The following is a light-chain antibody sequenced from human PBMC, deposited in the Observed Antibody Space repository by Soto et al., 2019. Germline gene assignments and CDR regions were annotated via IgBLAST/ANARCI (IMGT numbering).Light chain of an antibody. Sequence: DIQVTQSPSSLSACVGDRVTITCRASQSISSYLNWYQQKPGKAPKLLIYAASSLQSGVPSRFSGSGSGTDFTLTISSLQPEDFATYYCQQSYSTPGFAQGTKVDIK. V-gene: IGKV1-39*01. CDR1: QSISSY. CDR2: AAS. CDR3: QQSYSTPG. J-gene: IGKJ1*01.